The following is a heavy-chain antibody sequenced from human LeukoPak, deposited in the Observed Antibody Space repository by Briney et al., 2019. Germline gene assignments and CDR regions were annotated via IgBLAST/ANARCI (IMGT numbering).Heavy chain of an antibody. J-gene: IGHJ4*02. D-gene: IGHD1-1*01. CDR3: ARAGNNWSFDY. CDR2: IYYRGNA. Sequence: SETLSLTCTVSGDSVSIYYWSWIRQPPGKGLEWIGYIYYRGNANYNPSLKSRVTMAVDTSKNQFSLKVSSVTAADTAVYYCARAGNNWSFDYWGQGTLVTVSS. CDR1: GDSVSIYY. V-gene: IGHV4-59*02.